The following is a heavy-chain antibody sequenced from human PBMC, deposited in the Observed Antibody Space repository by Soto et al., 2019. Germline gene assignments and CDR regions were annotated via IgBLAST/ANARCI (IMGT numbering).Heavy chain of an antibody. V-gene: IGHV4-59*01. CDR2: MHYSGST. D-gene: IGHD3-10*01. CDR3: ARRYGSAFDI. CDR1: GGSIRSYY. Sequence: SETLSLTCTVSGGSIRSYYWSWIRQPPGKGLEWIGYMHYSGSTNYNPSLKSRVTISLDTSKNQFSLKLSSVTAADTAVYYCARRYGSAFDIWGQGTMVTVSS. J-gene: IGHJ3*02.